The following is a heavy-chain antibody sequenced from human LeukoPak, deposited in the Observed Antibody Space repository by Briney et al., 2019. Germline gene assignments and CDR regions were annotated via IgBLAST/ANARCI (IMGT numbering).Heavy chain of an antibody. CDR1: GFTFSDYY. D-gene: IGHD4-11*01. Sequence: GGSLRLSCAASGFTFSDYYMSWIRQAPGKGLEWVSYISSSGSTIYYADSVKGRFTISRDNAKNSLYLQMNSLRAEDTAVYYCVRFGSRSFRYYSNYVDYWGQGTLVTVSS. J-gene: IGHJ4*02. CDR2: ISSSGSTI. CDR3: VRFGSRSFRYYSNYVDY. V-gene: IGHV3-11*04.